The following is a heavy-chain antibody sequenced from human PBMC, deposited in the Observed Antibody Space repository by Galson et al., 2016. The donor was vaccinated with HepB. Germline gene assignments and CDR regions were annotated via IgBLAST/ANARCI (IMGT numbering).Heavy chain of an antibody. CDR2: IDDSGGAT. D-gene: IGHD5-12*01. CDR3: AKVTRTSVATDY. V-gene: IGHV3-23*01. Sequence: SLRLSCAASGFTFSRHAMSWVRQAPGKGLEWVSNIDDSGGATYYADSVKGRFTISRDNSKNTLYLQMNSLRPEDTGVYYCAKVTRTSVATDYWGQGTVVTVSS. CDR1: GFTFSRHA. J-gene: IGHJ4*02.